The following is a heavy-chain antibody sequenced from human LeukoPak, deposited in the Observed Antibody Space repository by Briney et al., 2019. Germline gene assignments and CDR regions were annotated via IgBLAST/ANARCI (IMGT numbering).Heavy chain of an antibody. V-gene: IGHV1-18*01. D-gene: IGHD6-6*01. Sequence: ASVKVSCKASGYTFTSYGISWVRQALGQGLEWMGWISAYNGNTNYAQKLQGRVTMTTDTSTSTAYMELRSLRSDDTAVYYCARQGWNSSSSRFGAFDIWGQGTMVTVSS. CDR2: ISAYNGNT. J-gene: IGHJ3*02. CDR3: ARQGWNSSSSRFGAFDI. CDR1: GYTFTSYG.